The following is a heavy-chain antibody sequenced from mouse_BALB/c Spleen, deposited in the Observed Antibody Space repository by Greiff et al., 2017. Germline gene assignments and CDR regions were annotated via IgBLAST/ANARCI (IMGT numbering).Heavy chain of an antibody. CDR3: ASRNSLLRLRDAMDY. Sequence: EVKVEESGPGLVKPSQSLSLTCTVTGYSITSDYVWNWIRQLPGNKLKCMGFISYSGSTSYNPSLKSRTSITRDTSKNQFFLQLNSVTTEDTATYSWASRNSLLRLRDAMDYWGQGTSVTVSS. CDR1: GYSITSDYV. V-gene: IGHV3-2*02. CDR2: ISYSGST. D-gene: IGHD1-2*01. J-gene: IGHJ4*01.